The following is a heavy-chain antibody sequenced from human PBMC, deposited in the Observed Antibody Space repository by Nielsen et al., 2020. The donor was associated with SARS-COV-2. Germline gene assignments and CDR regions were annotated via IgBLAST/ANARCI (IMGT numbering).Heavy chain of an antibody. CDR2: ISSSSSYI. D-gene: IGHD3-3*01. J-gene: IGHJ6*02. CDR3: ARAETYYDFWSGYYFYYYYGMDV. Sequence: GESLKISCAASGFTFSSYSMNWVRQAPGKGLEWVSSISSSSSYIYYADSVKGRFTISRDNAKNSLYLQMNSLRAEDTAVYYCARAETYYDFWSGYYFYYYYGMDVCGQGTTVTVSS. V-gene: IGHV3-21*01. CDR1: GFTFSSYS.